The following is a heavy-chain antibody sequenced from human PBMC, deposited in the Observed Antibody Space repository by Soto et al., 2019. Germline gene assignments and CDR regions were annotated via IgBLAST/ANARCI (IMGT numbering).Heavy chain of an antibody. CDR2: IYHSGRT. D-gene: IGHD6-13*01. J-gene: IGHJ5*01. V-gene: IGHV4-4*02. CDR3: AKAGSSWYWVDS. CDR1: SGSISSTNW. Sequence: QVQLQESGPGVVKPSGTLSLTCDVSSGSISSTNWWNWVRQAPGKGLEWIGEIYHSGRTNYNPSLKSRVTISVDKSTTQFSLNLTSVTAADTGVYFCAKAGSSWYWVDSWGQGTLVTVSS.